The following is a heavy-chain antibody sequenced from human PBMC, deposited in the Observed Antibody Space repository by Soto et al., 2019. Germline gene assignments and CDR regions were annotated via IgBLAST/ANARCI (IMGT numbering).Heavy chain of an antibody. CDR3: ARDNSNWFDP. CDR1: GGSISSGDYY. CDR2: IYYSGST. J-gene: IGHJ5*02. Sequence: SETLSLTCTVSGGSISSGDYYWSWIRQPPGKGLEWIGYIYYSGSTYYNPSLKSRVTISVDTSKNQFSLKLSSVTAAGTAVYYCARDNSNWFDPWGQGTLVTVSS. V-gene: IGHV4-30-4*01. D-gene: IGHD1-20*01.